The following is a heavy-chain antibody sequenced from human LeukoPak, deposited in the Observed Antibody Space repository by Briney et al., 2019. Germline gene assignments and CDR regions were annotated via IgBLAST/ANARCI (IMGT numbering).Heavy chain of an antibody. CDR2: IDYSGST. CDR1: GGSISSGGYY. V-gene: IGHV4-31*03. Sequence: PSQTLSLTCTVSGGSISSGGYYWSWIRQHPGKGLEWIGYIDYSGSTYYNPSLKSRVTISVDTSKNQFSLKLSSVTAADTAVYYCAAGLRGDYVWGSYRLNWFDPWGQGTLVTVSS. J-gene: IGHJ5*02. D-gene: IGHD3-16*02. CDR3: AAGLRGDYVWGSYRLNWFDP.